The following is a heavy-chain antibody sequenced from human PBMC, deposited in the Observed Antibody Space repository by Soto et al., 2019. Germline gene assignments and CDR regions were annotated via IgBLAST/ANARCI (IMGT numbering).Heavy chain of an antibody. Sequence: KSSETLSLTCTVSGGSISSSSYYWGWIRQPPGKGLEWIGSIYYSGSTYYNPSLKSRVTISVDTSKNQFSLKLSSVTAADTAVYYCARTDTAMAGPNFDYWGQGTLVTVSS. CDR2: IYYSGST. J-gene: IGHJ4*02. D-gene: IGHD5-18*01. V-gene: IGHV4-39*01. CDR3: ARTDTAMAGPNFDY. CDR1: GGSISSSSYY.